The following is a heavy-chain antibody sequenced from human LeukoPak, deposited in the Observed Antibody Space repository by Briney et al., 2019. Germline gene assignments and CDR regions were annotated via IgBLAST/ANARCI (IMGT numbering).Heavy chain of an antibody. CDR3: ARVDDSRYSSSPPDY. J-gene: IGHJ4*02. D-gene: IGHD6-13*01. CDR2: IIPILGIA. CDR1: GGTFSSYA. V-gene: IGHV1-69*04. Sequence: GSSVKVSCKASGGTFSSYAISWVRQAPGQGLEWMGRIIPILGIANYAQKFQGRVTITADESTSTAYMELSSLRSEDTAVYYCARVDDSRYSSSPPDYWGQGTLVTVSS.